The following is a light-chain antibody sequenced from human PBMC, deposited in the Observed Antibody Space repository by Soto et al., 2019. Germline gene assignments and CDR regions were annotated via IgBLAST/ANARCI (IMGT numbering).Light chain of an antibody. Sequence: SYELTQPSSVSVSPGQTARITCSGDVLAKKYARWFQQKPGQAPVLVIYKDSERPSGIPERFSGSSSGTTVTLTISGAQVEDEADYYCYSAADNTGVLGGGTKLTVL. V-gene: IGLV3-27*01. J-gene: IGLJ3*02. CDR2: KDS. CDR1: VLAKKY. CDR3: YSAADNTGV.